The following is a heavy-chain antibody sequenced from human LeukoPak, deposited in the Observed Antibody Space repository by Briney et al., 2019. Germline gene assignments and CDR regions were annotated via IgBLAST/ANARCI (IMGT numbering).Heavy chain of an antibody. CDR1: GFTVITND. D-gene: IGHD1-14*01. CDR3: ARGVEPLAANTLAY. Sequence: GRSLRLSCAASGFTVITNDMTGVRQAPGKGLEWVSVLYSDGNTKYADSVQGRFTISRDNSKNTLYLEMNSLSPDDTAVYYCARGVEPLAANTLAYWGQGTLVTVSS. V-gene: IGHV3-53*01. J-gene: IGHJ4*02. CDR2: LYSDGNT.